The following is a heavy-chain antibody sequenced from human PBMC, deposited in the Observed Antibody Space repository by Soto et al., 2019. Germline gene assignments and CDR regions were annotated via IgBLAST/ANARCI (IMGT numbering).Heavy chain of an antibody. CDR3: ATSQKGYNWNYFDH. CDR2: VFYTVFT. CDR1: GGSISGSYYY. Sequence: PSEPLSLTCAVSGGSISGSYYYWGWLRKSPGKGPEWIGSVFYTVFTSYNPSLASRVSVSVDTSKNQFSLKVSGVSAADTAVYYCATSQKGYNWNYFDHWGQGALVTVAS. V-gene: IGHV4-39*01. D-gene: IGHD1-20*01. J-gene: IGHJ4*02.